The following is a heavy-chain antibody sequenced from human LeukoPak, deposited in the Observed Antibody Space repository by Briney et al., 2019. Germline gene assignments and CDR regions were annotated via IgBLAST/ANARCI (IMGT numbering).Heavy chain of an antibody. D-gene: IGHD5-18*01. CDR3: ARLSPGGSYGTFDY. V-gene: IGHV4-4*07. Sequence: SETLSLTFTVSGGSISSYYWSWIRQPAGKGLEWIGRIYTSGSTNYNPSLKSRVTMSVDTSKNQFSLKLSSVTAADTAVYYCARLSPGGSYGTFDYWGQGTLVTVSS. J-gene: IGHJ4*02. CDR2: IYTSGST. CDR1: GGSISSYY.